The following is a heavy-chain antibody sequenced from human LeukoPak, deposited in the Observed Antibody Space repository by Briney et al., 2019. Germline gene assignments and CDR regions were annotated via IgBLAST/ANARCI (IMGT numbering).Heavy chain of an antibody. J-gene: IGHJ4*02. CDR2: ISYDGGET. V-gene: IGHV3-30*18. Sequence: PGRSLRLSCAASGFTLSTYGMHWVRQAPGKGLEWVAVISYDGGETHYADSVRGRFTISRDNSKNTLYLQMNSLRAEDTAVYYCAKWAYSDFENWGQGTLVTVSS. CDR1: GFTLSTYG. D-gene: IGHD4-11*01. CDR3: AKWAYSDFEN.